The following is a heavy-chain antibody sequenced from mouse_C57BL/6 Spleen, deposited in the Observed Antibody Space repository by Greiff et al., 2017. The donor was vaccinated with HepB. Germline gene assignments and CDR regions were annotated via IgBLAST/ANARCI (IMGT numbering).Heavy chain of an antibody. D-gene: IGHD2-2*01. Sequence: VQLKQPGAELVKPGASVKLSCKASGYTFTSYWMHWVKQRPGRGLEWIGRIDPNSGGTKYNEKFKSKATLTVDKPSSTAYMQLSSLTSEDSAVSYCATLYGYDVGYFDVWGTGTTVTVSS. J-gene: IGHJ1*03. CDR1: GYTFTSYW. CDR2: IDPNSGGT. V-gene: IGHV1-72*01. CDR3: ATLYGYDVGYFDV.